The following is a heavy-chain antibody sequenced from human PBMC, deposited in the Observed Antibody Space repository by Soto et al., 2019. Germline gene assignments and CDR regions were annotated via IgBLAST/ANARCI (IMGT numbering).Heavy chain of an antibody. D-gene: IGHD4-17*01. CDR1: GGSIGSYH. CDR2: VYYTGTT. CDR3: ARDTVLTGMFDF. J-gene: IGHJ4*02. Sequence: SETLSLTCTVSGGSIGSYHWSWVRQPPGKGLEWIASVYYTGTTNYNPSLGSRVTISIDAPENQISLKLTSVTAADTAFYYCARDTVLTGMFDFWGQGTPVPVYS. V-gene: IGHV4-59*01.